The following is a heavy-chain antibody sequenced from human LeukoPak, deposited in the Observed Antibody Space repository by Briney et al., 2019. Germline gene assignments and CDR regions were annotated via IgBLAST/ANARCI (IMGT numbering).Heavy chain of an antibody. V-gene: IGHV4-30-2*01. Sequence: SETLSLTCTVSSGSISSGAYSWTWLRQPPGKGLEWIGYIYYRGSTYYNPSLHSRVTISADTSKNQFSLELDSVTAADTAVYYCARHKSSGSYPLDYWGQGILVTVSS. J-gene: IGHJ4*02. CDR3: ARHKSSGSYPLDY. CDR1: SGSISSGAYS. CDR2: IYYRGST. D-gene: IGHD3-22*01.